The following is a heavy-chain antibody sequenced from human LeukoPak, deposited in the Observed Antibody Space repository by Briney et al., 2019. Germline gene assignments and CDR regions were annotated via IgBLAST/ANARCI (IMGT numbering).Heavy chain of an antibody. D-gene: IGHD3-22*01. CDR2: ISWNSGSI. V-gene: IGHV3-9*01. Sequence: PGRSLRLSCAASGFTFDDYAMHWVRQAPGKGLEWVSGISWNSGSIGYADSVKGRFTISRDNAKNSLYLQMNSLGAEDTALYYCAKDRADSSGYYYDYWGQGTLVTVS. CDR1: GFTFDDYA. J-gene: IGHJ4*02. CDR3: AKDRADSSGYYYDY.